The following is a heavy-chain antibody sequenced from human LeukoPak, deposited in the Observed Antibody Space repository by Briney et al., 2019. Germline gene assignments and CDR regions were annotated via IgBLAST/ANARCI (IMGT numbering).Heavy chain of an antibody. CDR2: IYSDNT. CDR1: GFTVSSNS. CDR3: ARDRLGDGYIREFDS. V-gene: IGHV3-53*01. J-gene: IGHJ4*02. D-gene: IGHD5-24*01. Sequence: GGSLRLSCTVSGFTVSSNSMSWVRQAPGKGLEWVSFIYSDNTHYSDSVKGRFTISRDNSKNTLYLQMNSLRAEDTAIYYCARDRLGDGYIREFDSWGQGTLVIVSS.